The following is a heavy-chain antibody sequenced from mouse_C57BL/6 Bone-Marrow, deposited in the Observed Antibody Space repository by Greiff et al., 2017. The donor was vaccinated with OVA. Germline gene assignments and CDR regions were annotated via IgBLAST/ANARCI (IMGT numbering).Heavy chain of an antibody. J-gene: IGHJ2*01. V-gene: IGHV1-69*01. CDR1: GYTFTSYW. D-gene: IGHD1-1*01. CDR3: ARGYYYGSLDY. Sequence: QVQLQQSGAELVMPGASVKLSCKASGYTFTSYWMHWVKQRPGQSLEWIGEIDPSDSYTTYNQKFKGKSTLTVDKSSSTAYMQLSSLTSEDSAVYYCARGYYYGSLDYGGQGTTLTVSS. CDR2: IDPSDSYT.